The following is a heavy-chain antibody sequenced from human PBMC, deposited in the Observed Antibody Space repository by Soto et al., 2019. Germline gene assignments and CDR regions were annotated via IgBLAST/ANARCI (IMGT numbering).Heavy chain of an antibody. CDR2: IRAYNGNT. CDR3: ARLIAAPGTTSDN. Sequence: QVQLVQSGAEVKKPGASVKVSCKASVDTFTRYGISWVRQAPGQGLEWMGWIRAYNGNTNYAQKLQGRVTMTTDTSTTTAYMELRSLRSDDTAVYYCARLIAAPGTTSDNWGQGTLVTVSS. V-gene: IGHV1-18*01. D-gene: IGHD6-13*01. J-gene: IGHJ4*02. CDR1: VDTFTRYG.